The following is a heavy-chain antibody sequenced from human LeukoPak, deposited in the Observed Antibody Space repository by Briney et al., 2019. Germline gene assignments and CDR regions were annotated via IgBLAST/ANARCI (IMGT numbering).Heavy chain of an antibody. D-gene: IGHD3-10*01. CDR2: ISGSGGST. CDR3: AKDMGRGHRIFDY. V-gene: IGHV3-23*01. J-gene: IGHJ4*01. CDR1: GFTFSSYA. Sequence: PGGSLRLSCAASGFTFSSYAMSWLRQAPGKGLEWVSAISGSGGSTYYADSVKGRFTISRDNSKNTLYLQMNSLRADDTAVYYCAKDMGRGHRIFDYWGHGTLVTVFS.